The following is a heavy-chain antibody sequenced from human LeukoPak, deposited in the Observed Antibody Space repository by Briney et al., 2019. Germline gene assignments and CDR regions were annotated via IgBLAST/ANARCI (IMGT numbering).Heavy chain of an antibody. CDR3: AREGVPAANSAEYFQH. Sequence: GASVTVSCKASGYTFTSYYMHWVRQAPGQGLEWMGIINPSGGSTSYAQKSQGRVTMTRDTSTSTVYMELSSLRSEDTAVYYCAREGVPAANSAEYFQHWGQGTLVTVSS. J-gene: IGHJ1*01. CDR1: GYTFTSYY. V-gene: IGHV1-46*01. CDR2: INPSGGST. D-gene: IGHD2-2*01.